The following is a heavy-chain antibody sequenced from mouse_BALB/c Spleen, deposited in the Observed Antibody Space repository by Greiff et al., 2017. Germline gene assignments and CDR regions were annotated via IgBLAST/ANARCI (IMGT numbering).Heavy chain of an antibody. D-gene: IGHD2-1*01. CDR2: ISSGGST. V-gene: IGHV5-6-5*01. Sequence: DVMLVESGGGLVKPGGSLKLSCAASGFTFSSYAMSWVRQTPEKRLEWVASISSGGSTYYPDSVKGRFTISRDNARNIRYLQMSSLRSEDTAMYYCARAPIYYGNYDHWGQGTSGTVSS. CDR3: ARAPIYYGNYDH. J-gene: IGHJ4*01. CDR1: GFTFSSYA.